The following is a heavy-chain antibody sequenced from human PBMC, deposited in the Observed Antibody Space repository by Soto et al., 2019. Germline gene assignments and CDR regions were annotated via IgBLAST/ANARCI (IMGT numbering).Heavy chain of an antibody. CDR2: SSWDSGNI. CDR1: GFTFDDYA. Sequence: EVQLVESGGGLVQPGRSLRLSGAASGFTFDDYAMHWVRQAPGKGLEWGSGSSWDSGNIGYADSVKGRFTSSRDNAENALFMHFRDLGVEYPFLYYCVRGVEVTADARCAYWGQITRVTASS. D-gene: IGHD2-21*02. CDR3: VRGVEVTADARCAY. J-gene: IGHJ4*02. V-gene: IGHV3-9*01.